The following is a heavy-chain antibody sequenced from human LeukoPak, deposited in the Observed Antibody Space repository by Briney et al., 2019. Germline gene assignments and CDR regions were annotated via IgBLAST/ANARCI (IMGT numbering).Heavy chain of an antibody. CDR2: ISWNSGSI. V-gene: IGHV3-9*01. J-gene: IGHJ4*02. Sequence: GGSLRLPCAASGFTFDDYAMHWVRQAPGKGLEWVSGISWNSGSIGYADSVKGRFTISRDNAKNSLYLQMNSLGPEDTALYYCAKDIGLGIDYWGRGTLVTVSS. CDR3: AKDIGLGIDY. D-gene: IGHD3-10*01. CDR1: GFTFDDYA.